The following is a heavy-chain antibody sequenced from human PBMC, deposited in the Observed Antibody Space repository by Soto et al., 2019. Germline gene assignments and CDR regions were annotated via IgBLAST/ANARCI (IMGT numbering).Heavy chain of an antibody. J-gene: IGHJ6*02. Sequence: GGSLRLSCAASGFTVSSNYMSWVRQAPGKGLEWVSVIYSGGSTYYADSVKGRFTISRDNSKNTLYLQMNSLRAEDTAVYYCAVTGSTTPAGMDVWGQGTTVTVS. D-gene: IGHD6-13*01. CDR2: IYSGGST. CDR1: GFTVSSNY. V-gene: IGHV3-53*01. CDR3: AVTGSTTPAGMDV.